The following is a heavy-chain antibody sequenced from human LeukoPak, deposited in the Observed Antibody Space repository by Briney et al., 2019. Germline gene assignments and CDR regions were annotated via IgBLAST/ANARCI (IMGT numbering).Heavy chain of an antibody. CDR3: ARDRGVPCPGFDY. CDR1: GASINNYY. Sequence: PSETLSLTCTVSGASINNYYWSWIRQPAGKGLEWIGRIYITGSNIYNASFKSRVTMSVDTSKNQFSLKLSSVTAADTAVYYCARDRGVPCPGFDYWGQGTLVTVSS. CDR2: IYITGSN. D-gene: IGHD3-10*01. V-gene: IGHV4-4*07. J-gene: IGHJ4*02.